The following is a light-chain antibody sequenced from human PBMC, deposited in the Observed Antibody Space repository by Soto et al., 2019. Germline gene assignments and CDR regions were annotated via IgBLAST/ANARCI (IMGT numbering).Light chain of an antibody. Sequence: DIQMTQSPSSLSASVGDRVTITCRASQSISRYLNWYQQKPGKAPTLLIYTASSLQSGVPSRFSGSGSGTDFTLTINSLQPEVFATYSCQQSYSTPFTFGPGTKVDIK. V-gene: IGKV1-39*01. CDR1: QSISRY. CDR3: QQSYSTPFT. J-gene: IGKJ3*01. CDR2: TAS.